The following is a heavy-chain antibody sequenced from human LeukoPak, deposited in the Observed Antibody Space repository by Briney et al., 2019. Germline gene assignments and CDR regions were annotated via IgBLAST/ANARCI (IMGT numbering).Heavy chain of an antibody. D-gene: IGHD2-15*01. CDR1: GYTFTSYD. J-gene: IGHJ4*02. CDR2: MNPNSGNT. V-gene: IGHV1-8*01. CDR3: ARGPRYCSGGSCYSAIDY. Sequence: ASVKVSCKASGYTFTSYDINWVRQATGQGLEWMGWMNPNSGNTGYAQKFQGRVTMTRNTSISTAYMELSSLRSEATAVYYCARGPRYCSGGSCYSAIDYWGQGTLVTVSS.